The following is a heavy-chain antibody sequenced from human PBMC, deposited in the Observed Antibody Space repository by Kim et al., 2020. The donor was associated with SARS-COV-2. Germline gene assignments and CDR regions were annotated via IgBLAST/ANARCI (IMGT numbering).Heavy chain of an antibody. CDR2: IKSKTDGGTT. CDR3: TTEAFSGGSSSQTSVPFDY. CDR1: GFTFSNAW. V-gene: IGHV3-15*01. J-gene: IGHJ4*02. Sequence: GGSLRLSCAASGFTFSNAWMSWVRQAPGKGLEWVGRIKSKTDGGTTDYAAPVKGRFTISRDDSKNTLYLQMNSLKTEDTAVYYCTTEAFSGGSSSQTSVPFDYWGQGTLVTVSS. D-gene: IGHD6-13*01.